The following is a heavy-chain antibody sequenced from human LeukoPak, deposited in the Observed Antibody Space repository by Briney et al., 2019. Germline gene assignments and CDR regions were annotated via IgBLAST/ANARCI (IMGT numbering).Heavy chain of an antibody. D-gene: IGHD2-21*02. CDR1: GGSISSGDYY. CDR3: ARAVVTAYNWFDP. V-gene: IGHV4-39*07. J-gene: IGHJ5*02. CDR2: IYYSGST. Sequence: PSETLSLTCTVSGGSISSGDYYWSWIRQPPGKGLEWIGSIYYSGSTYYNPSLKSRVTISVDTSKNQFSLKLSSVTAADTAVYYCARAVVTAYNWFDPWGQGTLVTVSS.